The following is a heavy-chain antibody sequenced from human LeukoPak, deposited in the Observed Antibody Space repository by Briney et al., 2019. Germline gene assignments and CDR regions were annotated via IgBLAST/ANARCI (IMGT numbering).Heavy chain of an antibody. J-gene: IGHJ5*02. CDR3: ARNFDMKGFDP. D-gene: IGHD3-9*01. V-gene: IGHV1-2*02. Sequence: GASVKVSCKASGYTFTGYYMNWVRQAPGQGLEWMGWINSDSGFTKYAQKFQGRVTMIRDTSITTVYMDLTRLTSDDTAVYYCARNFDMKGFDPWGQGTLVTVSS. CDR1: GYTFTGYY. CDR2: INSDSGFT.